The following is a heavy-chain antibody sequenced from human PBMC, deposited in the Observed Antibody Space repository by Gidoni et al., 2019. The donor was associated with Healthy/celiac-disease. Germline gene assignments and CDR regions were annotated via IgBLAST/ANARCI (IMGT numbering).Heavy chain of an antibody. Sequence: EVQLVESGGGLVQPGGSLRLSCAASGFTFSSYEMNWVRQAPGKGLEWVSYISSSGSTIYYADSVKGRFTISRDNAKNSLYLQMNSLRAEDTAVYYCARPLPYYDSSLDYWGQGTLVTVSS. V-gene: IGHV3-48*03. D-gene: IGHD3-22*01. CDR3: ARPLPYYDSSLDY. CDR1: GFTFSSYE. J-gene: IGHJ4*02. CDR2: ISSSGSTI.